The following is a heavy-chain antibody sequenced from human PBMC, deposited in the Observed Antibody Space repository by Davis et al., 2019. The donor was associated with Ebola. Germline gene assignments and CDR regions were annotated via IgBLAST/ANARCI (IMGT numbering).Heavy chain of an antibody. CDR1: GAFVSSGGYS. Sequence: SETLSLTCAVSGAFVSSGGYSWIWIRQPPGKGLEWIGYYYYTGSTYYSPSLRSRVTISVDTSKNQFSLKLSSVTAADTAVYYCARAHSLNYYDSSGYPTSLSFDYWGQGTLVTIFS. CDR3: ARAHSLNYYDSSGYPTSLSFDY. CDR2: YYYTGST. J-gene: IGHJ4*02. D-gene: IGHD3-22*01. V-gene: IGHV4-30-4*07.